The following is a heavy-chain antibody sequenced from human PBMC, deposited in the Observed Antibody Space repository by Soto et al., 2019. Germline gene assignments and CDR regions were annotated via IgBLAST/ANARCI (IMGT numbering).Heavy chain of an antibody. Sequence: QVQLVESGGGVVQPGRSLTLSCAASGFTFSNYGMHWVRQAPGKGLEWVAVILNDGSNRYHADSVKDRFTISRDNSKNTLYLQMNSLRAEDAAVYYCARDDEYSGNGMDVWGQGTMVTVS. V-gene: IGHV3-33*01. CDR1: GFTFSNYG. D-gene: IGHD3-10*01. CDR3: ARDDEYSGNGMDV. CDR2: ILNDGSNR. J-gene: IGHJ6*02.